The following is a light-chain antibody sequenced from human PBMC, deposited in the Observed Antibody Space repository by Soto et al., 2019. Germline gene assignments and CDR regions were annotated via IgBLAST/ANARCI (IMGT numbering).Light chain of an antibody. J-gene: IGLJ7*01. CDR1: SSNIGCNY. V-gene: IGLV1-47*01. CDR2: RNN. CDR3: ATWDASLSGNII. Sequence: QSVLTQPPSTSGTPGQRVTIPCFGSSSNIGCNYVFWYQHLPGTAPKLLIYRNNQRPSGVPDRFSGSKSGTSASLALSGLRAEDEADYYCATWDASLSGNIIFGGGTQLTVL.